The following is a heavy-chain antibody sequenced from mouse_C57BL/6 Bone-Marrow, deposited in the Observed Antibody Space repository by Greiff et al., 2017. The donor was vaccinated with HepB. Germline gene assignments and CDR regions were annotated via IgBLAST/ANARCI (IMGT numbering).Heavy chain of an antibody. Sequence: EVQRVESGGGLVKPGGSLKLSCAASGFTFSSYAMSWVRQTPEKRLEWVATISDGGSYTYYPDNVKGRFTISRDNAKNNLYLQMSHLKSEDTAMYYCARGSTVVAPYYFDYWGQGTTLTVSS. CDR3: ARGSTVVAPYYFDY. J-gene: IGHJ2*01. V-gene: IGHV5-4*01. CDR2: ISDGGSYT. CDR1: GFTFSSYA. D-gene: IGHD1-1*01.